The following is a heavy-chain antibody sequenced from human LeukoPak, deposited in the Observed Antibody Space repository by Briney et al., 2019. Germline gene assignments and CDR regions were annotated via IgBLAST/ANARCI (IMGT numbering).Heavy chain of an antibody. J-gene: IGHJ1*01. CDR3: ASSPEDRSGYSLGYFQH. CDR1: GGSISSYY. D-gene: IGHD3-22*01. V-gene: IGHV4-59*08. Sequence: SETLSLTCTVSGGSISSYYWSWIRQPPGKGLEWIGYIYYSGSTNYNPSLKSRVTISVDTSKNQFSLKLSSVTAADTAVYYCASSPEDRSGYSLGYFQHWGQGTLVTVSS. CDR2: IYYSGST.